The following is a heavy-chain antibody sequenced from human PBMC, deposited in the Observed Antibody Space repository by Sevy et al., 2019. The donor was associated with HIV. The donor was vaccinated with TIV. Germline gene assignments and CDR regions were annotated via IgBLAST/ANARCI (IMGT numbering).Heavy chain of an antibody. CDR2: ISGSDGST. D-gene: IGHD1-1*01. Sequence: GGSLRLSCAASGFTFSSYAMSWVRQAPGKGLEWVSVISGSDGSTFYADSVKGRFTISRDNSKNTLYLQMNSLRAEDTAVYYCAPNWNLDYWGQGTLVTVSS. CDR1: GFTFSSYA. V-gene: IGHV3-23*01. J-gene: IGHJ4*02. CDR3: APNWNLDY.